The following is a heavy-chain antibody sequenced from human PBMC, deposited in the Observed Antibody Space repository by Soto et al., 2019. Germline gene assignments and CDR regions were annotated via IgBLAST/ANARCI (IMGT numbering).Heavy chain of an antibody. CDR3: ATWEQPLFEY. D-gene: IGHD1-1*01. CDR1: GFSVSAYT. CDR2: ISSDGNHK. Sequence: QVQLVESGGGVVQPGRSLRLSCAASGFSVSAYTVHWVRQAPGKGLEWVAVISSDGNHKYYTDSVKGRFAISRDTSTNTVLLQMNSLGPEDTAVYYCATWEQPLFEYWGQGTLVTVSS. V-gene: IGHV3-30*09. J-gene: IGHJ4*02.